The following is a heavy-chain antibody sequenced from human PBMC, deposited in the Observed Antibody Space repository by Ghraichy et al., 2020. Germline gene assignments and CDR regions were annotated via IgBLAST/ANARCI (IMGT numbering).Heavy chain of an antibody. V-gene: IGHV2-5*01. CDR3: AHIPQWLVSGYYYYGMDV. CDR1: GFSLSTSGVG. Sequence: SGPTLVKPTQTLTLTCTFSGFSLSTSGVGVGWIRQPPGKALEWLALIYWNDDKRYSPSLKSRLTITKDTSKNQVVLTMTNMDPVDTATYYCAHIPQWLVSGYYYYGMDVWGQGTTVTVSS. D-gene: IGHD6-19*01. J-gene: IGHJ6*02. CDR2: IYWNDDK.